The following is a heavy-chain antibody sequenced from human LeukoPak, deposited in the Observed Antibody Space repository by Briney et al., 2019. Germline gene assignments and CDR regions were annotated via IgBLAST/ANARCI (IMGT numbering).Heavy chain of an antibody. CDR3: ARESESSGWYDY. CDR2: ISSSSSTI. J-gene: IGHJ4*02. Sequence: GGSLRLSCAVSGFTFSSYSMNWVRQAPGKGLEWILYISSSSSTIYYADSVKGRFTISRDNSKNSLYLQMNSLRSDDTALYYCARESESSGWYDYWGQGTLVTVSS. V-gene: IGHV3-48*04. D-gene: IGHD6-19*01. CDR1: GFTFSSYS.